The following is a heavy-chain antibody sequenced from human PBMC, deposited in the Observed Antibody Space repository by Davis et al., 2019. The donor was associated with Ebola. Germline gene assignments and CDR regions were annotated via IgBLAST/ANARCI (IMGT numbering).Heavy chain of an antibody. CDR1: GFTFSSYA. D-gene: IGHD2-15*01. CDR2: ITGDGTNT. CDR3: ARDRSGSGHFDL. J-gene: IGHJ2*01. V-gene: IGHV3-23*01. Sequence: LTISCAASGFTFSSYAMSWVRQAPGRGLEWVSIITGDGTNTMDADSVKGRFTISRDNSKNPLYLQMNSLRAEDTAVYYCARDRSGSGHFDLWGRGTLVTVSS.